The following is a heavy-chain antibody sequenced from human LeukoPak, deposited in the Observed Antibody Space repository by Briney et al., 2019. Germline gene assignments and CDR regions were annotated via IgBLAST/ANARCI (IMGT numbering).Heavy chain of an antibody. CDR2: INPNSGGT. CDR3: ARDRLEMATIPAY. D-gene: IGHD5-24*01. CDR1: GYTFTGYY. Sequence: ASVKVSCKASGYTFTGYYMRWVRQAPGQGLEWMGWINPNSGGTNYAQKFQGRVTMTRDTSISTAYMELSRLRSDDTAVYYCARDRLEMATIPAYWGQGTLVTVSS. V-gene: IGHV1-2*02. J-gene: IGHJ4*02.